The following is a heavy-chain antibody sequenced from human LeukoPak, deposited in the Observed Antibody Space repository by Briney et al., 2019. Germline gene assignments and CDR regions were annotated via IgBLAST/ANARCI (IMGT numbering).Heavy chain of an antibody. J-gene: IGHJ4*02. D-gene: IGHD4-23*01. V-gene: IGHV3-23*01. Sequence: AEGSLRLSCAASGFTFSSYAMSWVRQAPGKGLEWVSAISGSGGSTYYADSVKGRFTISRDNSKNTLYLQMNSLRAEDTAVYYCAKEGTYGGNSGQFDYWGQGTLVTVSS. CDR2: ISGSGGST. CDR3: AKEGTYGGNSGQFDY. CDR1: GFTFSSYA.